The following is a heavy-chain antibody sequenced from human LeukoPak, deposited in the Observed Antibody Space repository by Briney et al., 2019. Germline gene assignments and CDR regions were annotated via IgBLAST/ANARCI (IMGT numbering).Heavy chain of an antibody. CDR2: ISSSSSTI. CDR3: AGDTQQLVPQPYYYYGMDV. Sequence: GGSLRLSCAASGFTFSSYGMNWVRQAPGKGLEWVSYISSSSSTIYYADSVKGRFTISRDNAKNSLYLQMNSLRAEDTAVYYCAGDTQQLVPQPYYYYGMDVWGQGTTVAVSS. D-gene: IGHD6-13*01. V-gene: IGHV3-48*01. J-gene: IGHJ6*02. CDR1: GFTFSSYG.